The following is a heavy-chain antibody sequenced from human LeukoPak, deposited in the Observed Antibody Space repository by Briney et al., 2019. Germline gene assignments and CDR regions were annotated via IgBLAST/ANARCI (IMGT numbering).Heavy chain of an antibody. J-gene: IGHJ3*02. CDR1: GFTFSDYY. CDR3: ARGDVLRYFDWLRAKGAFDI. Sequence: GGSLRLSCAASGFTFSDYYMSWIRQAPGKGLEWVSYISSSGSTIYYADSVKGRFTISRDNAKNSLYLQMNSLRAEDTAVYYCARGDVLRYFDWLRAKGAFDIWGQGTMVTVSS. CDR2: ISSSGSTI. V-gene: IGHV3-11*04. D-gene: IGHD3-9*01.